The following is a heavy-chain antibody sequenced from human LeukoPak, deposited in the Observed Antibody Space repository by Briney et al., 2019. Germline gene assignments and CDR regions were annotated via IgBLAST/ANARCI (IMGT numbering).Heavy chain of an antibody. CDR3: ARGHVPDY. CDR1: GFTFSSYE. Sequence: GGSLRLSCAASGFTFSSYEMNWVRQAPGKGQEWVSYISSSGSTTYYADSVKGQFTISRDNAKNSLYLQMNSLRAEDTAVYYCARGHVPDYWGQGTLVIVSS. CDR2: ISSSGSTT. V-gene: IGHV3-48*03. J-gene: IGHJ4*02.